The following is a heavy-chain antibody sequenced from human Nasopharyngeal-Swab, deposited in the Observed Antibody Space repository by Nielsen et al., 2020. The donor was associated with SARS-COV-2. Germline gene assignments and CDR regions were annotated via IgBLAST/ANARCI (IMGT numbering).Heavy chain of an antibody. CDR3: SGNMVRGVIFVRGFDP. CDR2: ISGSGGST. Sequence: GESLKISCAASGFTFSSYAMSWVRPAPGKGLEWVSAISGSGGSTYYADSVKGRFTISRDNSKNTLYLQMNSLRAEDTAVYYCSGNMVRGVIFVRGFDPWGQGTLVTVSS. V-gene: IGHV3-23*01. D-gene: IGHD3-10*01. J-gene: IGHJ5*02. CDR1: GFTFSSYA.